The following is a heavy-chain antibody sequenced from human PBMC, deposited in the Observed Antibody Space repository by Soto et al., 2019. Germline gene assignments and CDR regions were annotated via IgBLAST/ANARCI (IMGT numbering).Heavy chain of an antibody. Sequence: QVQLVESGGGVVQPGRSLRLSCAASGFTFSSYGMHWVRQAPGKGLEWVAVISYDGSNKYYADSVKGRFTISRDNSKNTLYLQMNSLRAEDTAVYYCAKEWVYDSSGWSFDYGGQGTLVTVSS. CDR3: AKEWVYDSSGWSFDY. D-gene: IGHD3-22*01. V-gene: IGHV3-30*18. CDR1: GFTFSSYG. J-gene: IGHJ4*02. CDR2: ISYDGSNK.